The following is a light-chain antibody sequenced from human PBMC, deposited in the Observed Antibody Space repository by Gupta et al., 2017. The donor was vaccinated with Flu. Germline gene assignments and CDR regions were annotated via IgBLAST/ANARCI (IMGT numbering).Light chain of an antibody. Sequence: DLQLPQSPSTQSASVGDRVTITCRASQIISTCLAWYQQKPGKAPKRLIDKASSVEGGVPASFSGSGSGTECTLTSSSRQADDLATDYGQQDSNYRWTCGQGTKVEIK. J-gene: IGKJ1*01. CDR3: QQDSNYRWT. CDR1: QIISTC. V-gene: IGKV1-5*03. CDR2: KAS.